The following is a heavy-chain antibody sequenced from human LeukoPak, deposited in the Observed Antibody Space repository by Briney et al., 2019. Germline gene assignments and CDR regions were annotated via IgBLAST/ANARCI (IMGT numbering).Heavy chain of an antibody. CDR2: INPNSGGT. Sequence: ASVKVSCKASGYTFTGYYMHWVRQAPGQGLEWMGWINPNSGGTNYAQKFQGRVTMTRDTSISTAYMELSRLRSDDTAVYYCARAHYDILTGYENWFDPWGQGTLVTVSP. D-gene: IGHD3-9*01. CDR3: ARAHYDILTGYENWFDP. CDR1: GYTFTGYY. J-gene: IGHJ5*02. V-gene: IGHV1-2*02.